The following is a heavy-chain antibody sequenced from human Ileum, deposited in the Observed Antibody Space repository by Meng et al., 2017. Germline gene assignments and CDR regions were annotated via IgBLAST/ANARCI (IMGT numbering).Heavy chain of an antibody. J-gene: IGHJ1*01. CDR1: GGAFDGYY. V-gene: IGHV4-34*02. CDR3: VRGLLVPNAIRTEYFPL. Sequence: QAQVQSWGAGMRHRSEPLSLSCSFYGGAFDGYYWTWIRQSPGNGLEWIGEINHSESTNFNRSFKSRATMSVDTSKKHFSLNLSSVTAADTAMYYCVRGLLVPNAIRTEYFPLWGQGTLVTVSS. CDR2: INHSEST. D-gene: IGHD2-2*02.